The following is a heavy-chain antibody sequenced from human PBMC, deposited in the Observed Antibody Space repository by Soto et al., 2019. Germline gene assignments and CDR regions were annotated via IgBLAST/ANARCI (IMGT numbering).Heavy chain of an antibody. Sequence: QVQLVQSGAEVKKPGASVKVSCKASGYTFTSYAMHWVRQAPGQRLEWMGWINAGNGNTKYSQKFQGRVTITRDTSASTAYMELSSLRSEDTAVYYCARGSGYCSSTSCYWGNWFDPWGQVTLVTVSS. J-gene: IGHJ5*02. D-gene: IGHD2-2*01. CDR2: INAGNGNT. V-gene: IGHV1-3*01. CDR3: ARGSGYCSSTSCYWGNWFDP. CDR1: GYTFTSYA.